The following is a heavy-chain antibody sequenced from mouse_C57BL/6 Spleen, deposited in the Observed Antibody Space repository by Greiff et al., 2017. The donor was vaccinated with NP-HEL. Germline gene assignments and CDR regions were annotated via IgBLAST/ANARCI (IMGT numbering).Heavy chain of an antibody. D-gene: IGHD2-10*02. J-gene: IGHJ2*01. CDR2: ISSGGSYT. Sequence: EVQLVESGGDLVKPGGSLKLSCAASGFTFSSYGMSWVRQTPDKRLEWVATISSGGSYTYYPDSVKGRFTISRDNAKNTLYLQMSSLKSEDTAMYYCARHPGYGNQYYFDYWGQGTTLTVSS. V-gene: IGHV5-6*01. CDR3: ARHPGYGNQYYFDY. CDR1: GFTFSSYG.